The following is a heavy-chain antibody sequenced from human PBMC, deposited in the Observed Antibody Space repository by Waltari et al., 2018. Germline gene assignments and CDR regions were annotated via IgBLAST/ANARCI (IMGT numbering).Heavy chain of an antibody. Sequence: QVQLVQSGAEVKKPGASVKVSFKASGSTFPRYYINWVRQATGQGLVGMGWMNPNSGNTGYAQKFQGRVTMTRNTSISTAYMELSSLRSEDTAVYYCARARTYYYGSGSYQVGGWFDPWGQGTLVTVSS. J-gene: IGHJ5*02. CDR1: GSTFPRYY. CDR2: MNPNSGNT. V-gene: IGHV1-8*01. CDR3: ARARTYYYGSGSYQVGGWFDP. D-gene: IGHD3-10*01.